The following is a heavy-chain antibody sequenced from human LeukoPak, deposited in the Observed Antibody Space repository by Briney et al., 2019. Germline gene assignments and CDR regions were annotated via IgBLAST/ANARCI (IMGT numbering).Heavy chain of an antibody. CDR1: GYTFTSYY. CDR3: ARALKYYYDSSGYYSEGDAFDI. Sequence: GASVKVSCKASGYTFTSYYMHWVRQAPGQGLEWMGIINPSGGSTSYAQKFQGRVTMTRDTSTSTVYMELSSLRSEDTAVYYCARALKYYYDSSGYYSEGDAFDIWGQGTMVTVSS. CDR2: INPSGGST. D-gene: IGHD3-22*01. V-gene: IGHV1-46*01. J-gene: IGHJ3*02.